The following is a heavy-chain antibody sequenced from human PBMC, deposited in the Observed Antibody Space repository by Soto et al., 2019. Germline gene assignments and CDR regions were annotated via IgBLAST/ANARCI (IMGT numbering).Heavy chain of an antibody. CDR1: GFTFSSYW. V-gene: IGHV3-74*01. D-gene: IGHD2-15*01. Sequence: GGSLRLSCAASGFTFSSYWMHWVRQAPGKGLVWVSRINSDGRGTTYADTVKGRVTISTDNAKNTLYLQMNSLRAEDTAVYYCARQFPYTLFVAALAHDCFDLWGQGTKVTVSS. J-gene: IGHJ3*01. CDR2: INSDGRGT. CDR3: ARQFPYTLFVAALAHDCFDL.